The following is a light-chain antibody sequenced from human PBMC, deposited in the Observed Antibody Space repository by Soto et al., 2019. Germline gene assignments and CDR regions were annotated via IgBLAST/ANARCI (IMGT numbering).Light chain of an antibody. J-gene: IGKJ4*01. CDR1: QSVSASY. Sequence: EIVLTQSPGTLSLSLGERATLSCRASQSVSASYLAWYQQKPGQAPRLLIYGASSRATGIPDRFSGSGSGADFTLTISRLEPEDFAVYYCQQYGSVPLTFGGGTKVEIK. CDR2: GAS. CDR3: QQYGSVPLT. V-gene: IGKV3-20*01.